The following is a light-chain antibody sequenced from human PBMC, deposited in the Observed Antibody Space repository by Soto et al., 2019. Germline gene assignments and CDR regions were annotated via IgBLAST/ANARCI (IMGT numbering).Light chain of an antibody. CDR3: QQYERDPHS. V-gene: IGKV1-16*01. CDR2: AET. Sequence: DIQMTQSPSSLSASVGDRVTIGCRASQNINTYLAWFQQKPGKAPKSLIYAETNLQGGVPSRFSGTGSVTEFSLTISSLQPEDVATYYCQQYERDPHSFGGGTKLDI. CDR1: QNINTY. J-gene: IGKJ4*01.